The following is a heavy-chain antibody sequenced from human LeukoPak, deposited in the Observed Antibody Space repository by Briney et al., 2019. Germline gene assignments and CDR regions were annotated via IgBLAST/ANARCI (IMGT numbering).Heavy chain of an antibody. V-gene: IGHV5-51*01. CDR2: MSSADSDT. J-gene: IGHJ4*02. Sequence: GESLKISCKGSGYSFPTYWIGWVRQMPGKDLEWMGIMSSADSDTRYSPSSQGRVTMSADKSVSTAYLQWSSLKASDTAIYYWARRVRRGGHFFDYWGQGTQVIVSS. CDR1: GYSFPTYW. D-gene: IGHD2-21*01. CDR3: ARRVRRGGHFFDY.